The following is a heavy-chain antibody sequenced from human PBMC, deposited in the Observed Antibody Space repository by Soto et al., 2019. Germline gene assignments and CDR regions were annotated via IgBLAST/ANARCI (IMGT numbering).Heavy chain of an antibody. V-gene: IGHV1-2*04. J-gene: IGHJ6*02. CDR3: ARGKVAAAGRHYYYGMDV. Sequence: GASVKVSCKASGYTFTGYYMHWVRQAPGQGLEWMGWINPNSGGTNYAQKFQGWVTMTRDTSISTAYMELSRLRSDDTAVYYCARGKVAAAGRHYYYGMDVWGQGTTVTVSS. D-gene: IGHD6-13*01. CDR1: GYTFTGYY. CDR2: INPNSGGT.